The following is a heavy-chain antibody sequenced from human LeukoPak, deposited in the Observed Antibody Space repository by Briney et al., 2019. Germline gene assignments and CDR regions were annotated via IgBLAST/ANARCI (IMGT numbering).Heavy chain of an antibody. J-gene: IGHJ4*02. D-gene: IGHD4/OR15-4a*01. CDR1: GFTFNKAW. CDR2: IKSQSDGGTV. V-gene: IGHV3-15*01. Sequence: GGSLRLSCAASGFTFNKAWMSWDRQGPGKGLEWVGRIKSQSDGGTVDSAAPVKYRFTISRDDSIDTLYLQMNSLKSEDTGVYYCATLSLTASEFWGPGTPVTVSS. CDR3: ATLSLTASEF.